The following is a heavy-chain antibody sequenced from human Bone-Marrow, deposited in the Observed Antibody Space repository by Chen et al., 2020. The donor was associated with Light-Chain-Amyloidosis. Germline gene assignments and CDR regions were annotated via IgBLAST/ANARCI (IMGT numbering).Heavy chain of an antibody. J-gene: IGHJ4*02. CDR3: ARDYDFWSGYVLY. Sequence: EVQLVESGGGLVQPVGSLRLSFAASGFTFCTYSMNWVRQAPGKGLEWVSYISSSGTIYYADSVKGRFTSSGNNAKKVLYLQMNSLRAEDAAMYYCARDYDFWSGYVLYWGQGTLVTVSS. CDR1: GFTFCTYS. V-gene: IGHV3-48*01. D-gene: IGHD3-3*01. CDR2: ISSSGTI.